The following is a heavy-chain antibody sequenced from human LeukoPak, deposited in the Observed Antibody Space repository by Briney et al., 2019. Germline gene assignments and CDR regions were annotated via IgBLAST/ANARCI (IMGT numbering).Heavy chain of an antibody. J-gene: IGHJ3*02. D-gene: IGHD6-13*01. CDR2: ISTNSGST. V-gene: IGHV3-9*01. Sequence: GRSLRLSCAAFGFTFDDYAMHWVRQAPGKGLEWVSGISTNSGSTGYADSVKGRFTTSRDNAKNSLYLQMNSLRAEDTALYYCAKIPDAAGSTDAFDIWGQGTMVTVSS. CDR3: AKIPDAAGSTDAFDI. CDR1: GFTFDDYA.